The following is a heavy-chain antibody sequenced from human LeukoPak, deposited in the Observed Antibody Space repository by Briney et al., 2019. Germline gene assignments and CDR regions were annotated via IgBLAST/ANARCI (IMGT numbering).Heavy chain of an antibody. D-gene: IGHD2-15*01. Sequence: ASVKVSCKVSGYTLTELSMHWVRQAPGKGLEWMGGFDPEDGETIYAQKFQGRVTMTEDTSTDTGYMELSSLRSEDTAVYYCATDRFLVNVVAAKGDAFDIWGQGTMVTVSS. J-gene: IGHJ3*02. CDR2: FDPEDGET. CDR1: GYTLTELS. V-gene: IGHV1-24*01. CDR3: ATDRFLVNVVAAKGDAFDI.